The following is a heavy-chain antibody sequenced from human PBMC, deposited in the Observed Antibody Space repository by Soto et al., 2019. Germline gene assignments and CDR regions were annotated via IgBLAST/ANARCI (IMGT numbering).Heavy chain of an antibody. V-gene: IGHV3-21*02. Sequence: EVQLVESGGGLVKPGQSLRLSCTASGFNFSAYGMSWVRQAPGKGLEWVSSITFSSLYIYYAESVRGRFVISRDDSKNSLFLQMDSLKTEDTAFYYYARSGDVAVGWFDPWGQGTQVTVSS. J-gene: IGHJ5*02. CDR2: ITFSSLYI. CDR1: GFNFSAYG. D-gene: IGHD3-10*01. CDR3: ARSGDVAVGWFDP.